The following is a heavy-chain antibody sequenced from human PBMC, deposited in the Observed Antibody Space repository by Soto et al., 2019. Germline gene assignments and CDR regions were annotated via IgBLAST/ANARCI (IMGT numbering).Heavy chain of an antibody. D-gene: IGHD3-3*01. V-gene: IGHV4-34*01. CDR1: GGSFSGYY. Sequence: SETLSLTCAVYGGSFSGYYWSWIRQPPGKGLEWIGEINHSGSTNYNPSLKSRVTISVDTSKNQFSLKLSSVTAADTAVYYCASGYYDFWSGYYYYGMDVWGQGTTVTVSS. CDR3: ASGYYDFWSGYYYYGMDV. J-gene: IGHJ6*02. CDR2: INHSGST.